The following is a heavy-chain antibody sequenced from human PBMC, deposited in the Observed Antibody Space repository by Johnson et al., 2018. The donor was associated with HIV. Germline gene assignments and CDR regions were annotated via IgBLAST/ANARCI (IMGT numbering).Heavy chain of an antibody. J-gene: IGHJ3*02. CDR1: GFTFGDYV. CDR3: AAPWELDAFDI. D-gene: IGHD1-26*01. V-gene: IGHV3-49*03. CDR2: IRSRGFGGTA. Sequence: VQLVESGGGLVQPGRSLRLSCPASGFTFGDYVVSWFRRAPGKGLEWVSFIRSRGFGGTAEYAASVEGRFTISRDDYKSIAYLQMDTLRAEDTAVYYCAAPWELDAFDIWGQGTMVTVSS.